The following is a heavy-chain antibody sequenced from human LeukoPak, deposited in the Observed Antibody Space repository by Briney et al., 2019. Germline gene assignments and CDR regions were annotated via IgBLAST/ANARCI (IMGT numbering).Heavy chain of an antibody. D-gene: IGHD2-2*03. J-gene: IGHJ5*02. CDR2: MNQCGGA. CDR3: ARGWIVWWFDP. V-gene: IGHV4-34*01. Sequence: SETLSLTCAVDGASLSGFFWNWIRQSPGKGLEWIGEMNQCGGARFNPSRESPVLIPVGTSKNQFTLKVDSVTDADTAVYYCARGWIVWWFDPWARERWSPSP. CDR1: GASLSGFF.